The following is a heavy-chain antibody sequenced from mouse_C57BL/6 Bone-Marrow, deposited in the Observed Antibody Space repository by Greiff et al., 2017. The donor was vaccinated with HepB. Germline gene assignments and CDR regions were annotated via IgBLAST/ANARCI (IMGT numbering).Heavy chain of an antibody. Sequence: VQLQQSGPELVKPGASVKISCKASGYSFTDYNMNWVKQSNGKSLEWIGVINPNYGTTSYNQKFKGKATLTVDQSSSTAYMQLNSLTSEDSAVYYGASGATIYYYGSSLAYWGQGTLVTVSA. CDR3: ASGATIYYYGSSLAY. D-gene: IGHD1-1*01. J-gene: IGHJ3*01. CDR1: GYSFTDYN. V-gene: IGHV1-39*01. CDR2: INPNYGTT.